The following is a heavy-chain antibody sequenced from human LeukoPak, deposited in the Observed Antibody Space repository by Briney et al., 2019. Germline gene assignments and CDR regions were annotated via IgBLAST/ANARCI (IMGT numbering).Heavy chain of an antibody. D-gene: IGHD4-17*01. Sequence: SETLSLTCTVSGGSISSYYWGWIRQPPGKGLEWIGSFFLKGSTYYNPSLKSRVTISVDTSKNQFSLKLSSVTAADTAVYYCARVPTVTFFDHWGQGTLVTVSS. CDR3: ARVPTVTFFDH. V-gene: IGHV4-39*07. CDR1: GGSISSYY. J-gene: IGHJ4*02. CDR2: FFLKGST.